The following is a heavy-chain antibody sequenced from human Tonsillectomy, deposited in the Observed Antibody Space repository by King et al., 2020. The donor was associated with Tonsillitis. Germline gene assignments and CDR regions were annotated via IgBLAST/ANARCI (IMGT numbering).Heavy chain of an antibody. D-gene: IGHD6-19*01. CDR1: GDSISSSSYY. J-gene: IGHJ6*02. CDR3: ASWYSSGWYGYYYGMDV. CDR2: IYYSGST. Sequence: LQLQESGPGLVKPSETLSLTCTVSGDSISSSSYYWGWIRQPPGKGLEWIGSIYYSGSTHYNPSLKSRVTISVDTSKNQFSLRLSSVTAADTAVYYCASWYSSGWYGYYYGMDVWGQGTTVTVSS. V-gene: IGHV4-39*01.